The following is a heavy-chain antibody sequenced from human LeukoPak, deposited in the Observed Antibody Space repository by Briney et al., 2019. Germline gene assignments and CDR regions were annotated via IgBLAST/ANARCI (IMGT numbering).Heavy chain of an antibody. CDR1: GGSISPYK. V-gene: IGHV4-59*01. Sequence: SETLSLTCTVSGGSISPYKWSWLRQPPGQGLEWIGWIYYTGTTSYNPSLKGRVTMSIDTSKNKSSLRLSSVTAADTAVYYCARAKAAAFDYWGQGTLVTVSS. CDR3: ARAKAAAFDY. D-gene: IGHD2-15*01. J-gene: IGHJ4*02. CDR2: IYYTGTT.